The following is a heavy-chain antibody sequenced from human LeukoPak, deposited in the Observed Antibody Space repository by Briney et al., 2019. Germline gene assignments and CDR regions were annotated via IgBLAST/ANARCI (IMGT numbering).Heavy chain of an antibody. CDR1: GFTFSRYG. Sequence: PGGSLRLSCAASGFTFSRYGMSWVRQAPGKGLEWVSAISGSGDSTYYAESVKGRFTISRDNSKNTLYLQMNSLRVEDTAVYYCAKPWRGDGDFWSFDYWGQGTLVAVSS. CDR3: AKPWRGDGDFWSFDY. J-gene: IGHJ4*02. D-gene: IGHD4-17*01. CDR2: ISGSGDST. V-gene: IGHV3-23*01.